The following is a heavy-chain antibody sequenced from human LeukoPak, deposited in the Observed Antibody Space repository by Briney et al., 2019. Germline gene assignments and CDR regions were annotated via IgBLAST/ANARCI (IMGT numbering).Heavy chain of an antibody. J-gene: IGHJ6*02. CDR2: ISAYNGNT. Sequence: ASVKVSCKASGYTFTRYYIHWVRQAPGQGLEWMGWISAYNGNTNYAQKLQGRVTMTTDTSTSTAYMELRSLRSDDTAVYYCARDGHIVVVPANYYYYGMDVWGQGTTVTVSS. CDR3: ARDGHIVVVPANYYYYGMDV. D-gene: IGHD2-2*01. V-gene: IGHV1-18*04. CDR1: GYTFTRYY.